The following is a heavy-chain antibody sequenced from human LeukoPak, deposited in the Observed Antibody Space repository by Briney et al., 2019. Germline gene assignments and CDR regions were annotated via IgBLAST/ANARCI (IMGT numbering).Heavy chain of an antibody. CDR2: ISYDGSNK. J-gene: IGHJ4*02. Sequence: GRSLRLSCAASGFTFSSYAMHWVRQAPGKGLEWVAVISYDGSNKYYADSVRGRFTISRDNSKNTLYLQMNSLRAEDTAVYYCARDRDGHYFDYWGQGTLVTASS. D-gene: IGHD2-21*02. CDR1: GFTFSSYA. CDR3: ARDRDGHYFDY. V-gene: IGHV3-30*04.